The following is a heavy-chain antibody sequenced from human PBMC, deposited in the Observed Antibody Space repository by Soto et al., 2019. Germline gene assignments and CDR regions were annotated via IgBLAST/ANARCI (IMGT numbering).Heavy chain of an antibody. D-gene: IGHD3-22*01. V-gene: IGHV1-3*01. Sequence: ASVKGSCKASGYTFTSYGIHWVRQAPGQRLEWTGWINAGNGNTKYSEKFQGRVTITRDTSASTAYLELSSLRSEDTAVYYCARDPNDSSAYYHHYYYGMDVWGQGPTVTVS. J-gene: IGHJ6*02. CDR2: INAGNGNT. CDR3: ARDPNDSSAYYHHYYYGMDV. CDR1: GYTFTSYG.